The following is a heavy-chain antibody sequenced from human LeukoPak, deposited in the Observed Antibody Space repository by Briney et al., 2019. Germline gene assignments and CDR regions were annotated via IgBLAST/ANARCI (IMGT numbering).Heavy chain of an antibody. D-gene: IGHD6-19*01. CDR1: GFTFSSYA. V-gene: IGHV3-23*01. J-gene: IGHJ6*02. CDR2: ISGSGGST. CDR3: ASYSSGWRGYYYYGMDV. Sequence: GGSLRLSCAASGFTFSSYAMSRVRQAPGKGLEWVSAISGSGGSTYYADSVKGRFTISRDNSKNTLYLQMNSLRAEDTAVYYCASYSSGWRGYYYYGMDVWGQGTTVTVSS.